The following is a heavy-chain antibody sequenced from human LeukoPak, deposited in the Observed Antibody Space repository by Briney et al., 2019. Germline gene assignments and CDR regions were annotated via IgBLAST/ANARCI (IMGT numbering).Heavy chain of an antibody. V-gene: IGHV4-34*12. CDR2: IFHKGSA. Sequence: SETLSLTCAVYGGSFSGYYWSWIRQSPGKGLEWIGEIFHKGSAHYTPSLESRVSISVDKSKNHFSLTLKSVTAADTAVYYCVRANYDILTGPGYFFDFWGQGTLVTVSS. CDR1: GGSFSGYY. J-gene: IGHJ4*02. D-gene: IGHD3-9*01. CDR3: VRANYDILTGPGYFFDF.